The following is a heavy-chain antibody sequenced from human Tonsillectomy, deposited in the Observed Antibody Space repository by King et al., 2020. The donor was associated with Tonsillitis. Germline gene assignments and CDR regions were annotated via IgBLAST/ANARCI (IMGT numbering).Heavy chain of an antibody. D-gene: IGHD3-22*01. CDR2: IYYSGST. CDR1: GGSISSYY. V-gene: IGHV4-59*08. Sequence: VQLQESGPGLVKPSETLSLTCTVSGGSISSYYWSWIRQPPGKGLEWVGYIYYSGSTNYNPSLQSRVTISVDPSKNQFSLKLSSVTAADTAVYYCARPRRYYYDSSGYYYDWYFDLWGRGTLVTVSS. J-gene: IGHJ2*01. CDR3: ARPRRYYYDSSGYYYDWYFDL.